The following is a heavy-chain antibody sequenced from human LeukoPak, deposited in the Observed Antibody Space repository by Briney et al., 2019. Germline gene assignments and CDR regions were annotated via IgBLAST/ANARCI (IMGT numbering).Heavy chain of an antibody. D-gene: IGHD2-8*02. J-gene: IGHJ4*02. CDR1: GFTFSSYA. V-gene: IGHV3-23*01. CDR2: ISGTGGST. CDR3: AREKYCTVYDCLHGRFYFNS. Sequence: GGSLRLSCAASGFTFSSYAMSWVRQAPGKGLEWVSVISGTGGSTYYAGSVRGRFTISRDNSKNTLYLQTNTLRPEDTAVYYCAREKYCTVYDCLHGRFYFNSWGQGTLVAVSS.